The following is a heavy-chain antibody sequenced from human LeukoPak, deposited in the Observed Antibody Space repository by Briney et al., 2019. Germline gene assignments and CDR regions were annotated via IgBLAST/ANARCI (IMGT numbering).Heavy chain of an antibody. CDR2: INPSGGST. J-gene: IGHJ4*02. CDR1: GYTFSNYY. V-gene: IGHV1-46*01. Sequence: GASVTVSCKASGYTFSNYYIHWVRQAPGQGLEWMGIINPSGGSTSYAQKFQGRVTMTRDTSTSTVYMELSSLRSEDTAVYYCARALTGSSPFDYWGQGTLVTVSS. D-gene: IGHD6-13*01. CDR3: ARALTGSSPFDY.